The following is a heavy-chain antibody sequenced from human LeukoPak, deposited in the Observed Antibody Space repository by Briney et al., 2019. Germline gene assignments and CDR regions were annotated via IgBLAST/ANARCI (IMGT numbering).Heavy chain of an antibody. D-gene: IGHD6-13*01. CDR2: IRYDGSNK. Sequence: PGGSLRLSCAASGFTFSSYGMHWFRRAQGKGLEGVAFIRYDGSNKYYADSVKGRFTISRDNSKNTLYLQMNSLRAEDTAVYYCAIHSSSWYWNYFDYWGQGTLVTVSS. CDR3: AIHSSSWYWNYFDY. J-gene: IGHJ4*02. V-gene: IGHV3-30*02. CDR1: GFTFSSYG.